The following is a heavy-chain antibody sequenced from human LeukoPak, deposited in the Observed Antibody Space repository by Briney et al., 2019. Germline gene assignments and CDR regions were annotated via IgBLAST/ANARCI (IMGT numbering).Heavy chain of an antibody. D-gene: IGHD3-16*01. Sequence: GGSLRLSCAASGFTFSSYGMHWVRQAPGKGLEWVAVISYDGSNKYYADSVKGRFTISRDNSKNTLYLQMNSLRPEDTAVYYCAKVDGVFGYYFDCWGQGTLVTVSS. CDR3: AKVDGVFGYYFDC. CDR1: GFTFSSYG. V-gene: IGHV3-30*18. J-gene: IGHJ4*02. CDR2: ISYDGSNK.